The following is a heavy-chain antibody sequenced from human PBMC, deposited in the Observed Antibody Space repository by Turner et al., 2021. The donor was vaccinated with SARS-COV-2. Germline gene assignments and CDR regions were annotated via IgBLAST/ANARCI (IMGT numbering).Heavy chain of an antibody. V-gene: IGHV3-23*01. Sequence: APLLASGGGLLQPGGSLRISCSASGFTFSSYAMCWVRQGPGKGLEWVSGISGSGTSTYYADSVKGRFTISRDNSKNTLYLQMNSLRAEDTAVYYCAKPLLHDYYFYNMDVWGKGTTVTVSS. CDR1: GFTFSSYA. CDR3: AKPLLHDYYFYNMDV. J-gene: IGHJ6*03. D-gene: IGHD2-15*01. CDR2: ISGSGTST.